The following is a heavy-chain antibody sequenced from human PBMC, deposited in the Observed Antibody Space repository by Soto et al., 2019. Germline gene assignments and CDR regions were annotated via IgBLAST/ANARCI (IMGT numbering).Heavy chain of an antibody. V-gene: IGHV3-21*01. CDR3: ARGMPKGGSSGRH. CDR1: GFTFSSYS. J-gene: IGHJ4*02. Sequence: EVQLVESGGGLVKPGGSLRLSCAASGFTFSSYSMNWVRQAPGKGLEWVSSISSSSSYIYYADSVKGRFTISRDNAKNSLYLQMNSLRAEDTAVYYCARGMPKGGSSGRHWGQGTLVTVSS. D-gene: IGHD6-19*01. CDR2: ISSSSSYI.